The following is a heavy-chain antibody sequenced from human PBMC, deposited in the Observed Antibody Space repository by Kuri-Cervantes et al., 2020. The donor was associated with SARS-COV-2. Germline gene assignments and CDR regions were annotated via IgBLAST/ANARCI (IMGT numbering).Heavy chain of an antibody. D-gene: IGHD4-17*01. V-gene: IGHV3-48*02. J-gene: IGHJ4*02. CDR2: ISSSSSTI. CDR3: ARDGVKDDYGFSSY. CDR1: GFTFSSYS. Sequence: GGSLRLSCAASGFTFSSYSMNWVRRAPGKGLEWVSYISSSSSTIYYADPVKGRFTISRDNAKNSLYLQMNSLRDEDTAVYYCARDGVKDDYGFSSYWGQGTLVTVSS.